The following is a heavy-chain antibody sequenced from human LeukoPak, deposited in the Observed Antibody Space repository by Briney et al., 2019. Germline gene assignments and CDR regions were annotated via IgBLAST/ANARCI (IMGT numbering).Heavy chain of an antibody. J-gene: IGHJ2*01. CDR2: IYYTGGT. Sequence: SETLSLTCTVSGASITSYYWSWTRRPPGKGLEWIGYIYYTGGTNYSPSLKSRLTMSVDTSKNQFSLKLSSVTAADTAVYSCARRPYDSSGYYYVNWFFDLWGRGTLVTVSS. D-gene: IGHD3-22*01. CDR3: ARRPYDSSGYYYVNWFFDL. CDR1: GASITSYY. V-gene: IGHV4-59*08.